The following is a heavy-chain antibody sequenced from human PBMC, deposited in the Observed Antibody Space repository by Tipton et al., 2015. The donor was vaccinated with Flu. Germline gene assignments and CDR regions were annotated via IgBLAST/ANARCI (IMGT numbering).Heavy chain of an antibody. D-gene: IGHD3-22*01. V-gene: IGHV4-59*01. CDR2: IYYSGST. CDR3: ARLNYYDSSGYYYGGWFDP. Sequence: TLSLTCTVSGGSISSYYWSWIRQPPGKGLEWIGYIYYSGSTNYNPPLKSRVTISVDTSKNQFSLKLSSVTAADTAVYYCARLNYYDSSGYYYGGWFDPWGQGTLVTVSS. J-gene: IGHJ5*02. CDR1: GGSISSYY.